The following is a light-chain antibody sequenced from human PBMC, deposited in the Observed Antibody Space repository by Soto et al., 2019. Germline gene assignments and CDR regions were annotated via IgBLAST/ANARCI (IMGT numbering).Light chain of an antibody. J-gene: IGLJ1*01. CDR1: CSDVGVYNY. CDR3: CSYAGSYTFV. Sequence: VLTQARSVSGSPGQSVTISCTGTCSDVGVYNYVSWYQQYPGKAPKIMIYDVSKRPSGVPDRFSGSKSDNTASLTISGLQAADEADYYCCSYAGSYTFVFGIGTKVTVL. V-gene: IGLV2-11*01. CDR2: DVS.